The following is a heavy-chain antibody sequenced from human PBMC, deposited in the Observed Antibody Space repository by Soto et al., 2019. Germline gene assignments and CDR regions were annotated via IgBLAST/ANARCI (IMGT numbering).Heavy chain of an antibody. J-gene: IGHJ5*02. V-gene: IGHV1-3*01. Sequence: GASVKVSCKASGYTFTSYAMHWVRQAPGQRLEWMGWINAGNGNTKYSQKFQGRVTITRDTSASTAYMELSSLRSEDTAVYYCARDGRCSSTSCSGWFEPWGQGTLVTVSS. CDR3: ARDGRCSSTSCSGWFEP. CDR2: INAGNGNT. D-gene: IGHD2-2*01. CDR1: GYTFTSYA.